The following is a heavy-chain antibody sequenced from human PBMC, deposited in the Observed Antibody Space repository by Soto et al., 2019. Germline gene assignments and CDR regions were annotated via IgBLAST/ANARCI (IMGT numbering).Heavy chain of an antibody. CDR3: ARDSTSSGTTGTTWFDP. CDR2: ISAYNGNT. V-gene: IGHV1-18*01. Sequence: ASVKVSCKASGYTFTSYGISWVRQAPGQGLEWMGWISAYNGNTNYAQKLQGRVTMTTDTSTSTAYMELRSLRSDDTAVYYCARDSTSSGTTGTTWFDPWGQGTLVTVSS. J-gene: IGHJ5*02. CDR1: GYTFTSYG. D-gene: IGHD1-1*01.